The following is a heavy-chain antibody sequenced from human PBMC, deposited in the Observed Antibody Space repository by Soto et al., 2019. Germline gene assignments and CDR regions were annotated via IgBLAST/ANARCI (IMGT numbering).Heavy chain of an antibody. V-gene: IGHV4-30-4*01. J-gene: IGHJ5*02. CDR1: GGSISSGDYY. CDR2: IYYSGST. D-gene: IGHD6-6*01. Sequence: TSETLSLTCTVSGGSISSGDYYWIWIRQPPGKGLEWIGYIYYSGSTYYNPSLKSRVTISVDTSKNQFSLKLSSVTAADTAVYYCARERPDGARLDPWGQGTLVTVSS. CDR3: ARERPDGARLDP.